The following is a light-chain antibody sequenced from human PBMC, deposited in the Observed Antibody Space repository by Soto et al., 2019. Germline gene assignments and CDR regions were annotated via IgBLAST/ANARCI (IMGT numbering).Light chain of an antibody. CDR2: AAS. CDR1: QGIGSW. Sequence: DIQMTQSPSSLSASVGDRVTIACRASQGIGSWLAWYQQQPGKAPKLLMYAASSLQSGVPPRFSGSGYGTDFKLTISSLQPEDFATYYCQQANSFPFRFGGGTKV. J-gene: IGKJ4*02. CDR3: QQANSFPFR. V-gene: IGKV1-12*02.